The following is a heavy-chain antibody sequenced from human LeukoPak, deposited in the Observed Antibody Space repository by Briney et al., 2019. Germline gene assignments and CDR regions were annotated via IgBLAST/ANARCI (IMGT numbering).Heavy chain of an antibody. J-gene: IGHJ4*02. D-gene: IGHD2-15*01. CDR3: ARSLVELNLRYCSGGSCYSGNDY. CDR1: GYTFTSYD. V-gene: IGHV1-8*01. Sequence: ASVKVSCKASGYTFTSYDINWVRQATGQGLEWMGWMNPNSGNTGYAQKFQGRVTMTRNTSISTAYMELSSLRSEDTAVYYCARSLVELNLRYCSGGSCYSGNDYWGQGTLVTVSS. CDR2: MNPNSGNT.